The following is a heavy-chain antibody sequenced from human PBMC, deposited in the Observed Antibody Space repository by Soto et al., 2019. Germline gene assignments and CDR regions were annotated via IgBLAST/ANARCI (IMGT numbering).Heavy chain of an antibody. CDR2: MYHSGST. CDR1: GASISSGGYS. V-gene: IGHV4-30-2*01. J-gene: IGHJ3*02. D-gene: IGHD4-17*01. Sequence: QLQLQESGSGLVKPSQTLSLTCAVSGASISSGGYSWSWIRQPPGKGLEWIGYMYHSGSTYYNPSLKSRVTISVDRSKSQFSLNLTSVTAAGTAVYYCAKYGGKNAFDMWGQGTMVTVSS. CDR3: AKYGGKNAFDM.